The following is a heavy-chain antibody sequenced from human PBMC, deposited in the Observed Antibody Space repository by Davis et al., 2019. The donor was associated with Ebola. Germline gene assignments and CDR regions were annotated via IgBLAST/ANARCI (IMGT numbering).Heavy chain of an antibody. CDR1: GGTFISYT. V-gene: IGHV1-69*02. D-gene: IGHD6-19*01. Sequence: SVKVSCKASGGTFISYTISWLRQAPGQGLEWMGRIIPILGIANYAQKFQGRVTITADKSTSTAYMELSSLRSEDTAVYYCAASSGPNWFDPWGQGTLVTVSS. CDR3: AASSGPNWFDP. CDR2: IIPILGIA. J-gene: IGHJ5*02.